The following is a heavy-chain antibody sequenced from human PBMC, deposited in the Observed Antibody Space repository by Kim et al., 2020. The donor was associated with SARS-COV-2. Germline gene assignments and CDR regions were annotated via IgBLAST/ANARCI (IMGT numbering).Heavy chain of an antibody. CDR1: GFTFSIYS. CDR2: IGNGGIKK. D-gene: IGHD6-19*01. V-gene: IGHV3-21*01. CDR3: AREAAGWYPY. Sequence: GGSLRLSCAASGFTFSIYSMNWVRQAPGKGLEWVAAIGNGGIKKYYADSVKGRFTISRDNAKNSLYLQMNSLRAEDTAVYYCAREAAGWYPYWDQGTLDAVSS. J-gene: IGHJ4*02.